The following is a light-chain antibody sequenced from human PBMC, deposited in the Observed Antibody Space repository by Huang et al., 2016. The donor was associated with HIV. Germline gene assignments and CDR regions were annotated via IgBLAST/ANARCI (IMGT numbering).Light chain of an antibody. Sequence: DIQVTQSPSSLSVSVGIRVTITCRAAYNIDNYLKWYKHKPGKAPIRLIYGASNLQSGVPSRFSGSGSGTYFTLSISSLQPEDSAIYYCQQTHSTPWTFGQGTKVEIK. V-gene: IGKV1-39*01. J-gene: IGKJ1*01. CDR3: QQTHSTPWT. CDR1: YNIDNY. CDR2: GAS.